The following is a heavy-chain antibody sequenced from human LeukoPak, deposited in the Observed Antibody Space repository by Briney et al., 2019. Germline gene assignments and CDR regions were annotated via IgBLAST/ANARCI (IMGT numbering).Heavy chain of an antibody. CDR1: GGSFSGYY. D-gene: IGHD3-9*01. V-gene: IGHV4-34*01. J-gene: IGHJ3*02. Sequence: SETLSLTCAVYGGSFSGYYWSWIRQPPGKGLEWIGEINHSGSTNYNPSLKSRVTISVDTSKNQFSLKLSSATAADTAVYYCARGPRYFDIWGQGTMVTVSS. CDR3: ARGPRYFDI. CDR2: INHSGST.